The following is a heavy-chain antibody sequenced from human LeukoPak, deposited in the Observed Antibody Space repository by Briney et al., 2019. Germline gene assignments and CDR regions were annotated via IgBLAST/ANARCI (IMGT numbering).Heavy chain of an antibody. CDR3: ARRGTHSYYYLDV. V-gene: IGHV4-38-2*01. J-gene: IGHJ6*03. Sequence: PSETLSLTCAVSGYSISSGYYWGWIRQPPVKGLEWIGRSYDSGSTDYNPSLNSRVTISVDTSKNQFSLKLSSVTAADTDVYYCARRGTHSYYYLDVWGKGTTVTVSS. CDR2: SYDSGST. CDR1: GYSISSGYY. D-gene: IGHD3-16*01.